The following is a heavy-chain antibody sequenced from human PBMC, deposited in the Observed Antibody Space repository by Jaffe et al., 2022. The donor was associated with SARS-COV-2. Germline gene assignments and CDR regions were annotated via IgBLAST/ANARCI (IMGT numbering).Heavy chain of an antibody. CDR2: MNEGGSEK. V-gene: IGHV3-7*03. D-gene: IGHD1-7*01. CDR1: GFIFSNYW. CDR3: ARHLVGAGTTAL. J-gene: IGHJ4*02. Sequence: EVQLVESGGGLVQPGGSLRLSCAASGFIFSNYWMSWVRQTPGKGLEWVATMNEGGSEKYYVDSMKGRFTISRDNAKNSLYLQMNSLRAEDTAVYYCARHLVGAGTTALWGQGTLVTVSS.